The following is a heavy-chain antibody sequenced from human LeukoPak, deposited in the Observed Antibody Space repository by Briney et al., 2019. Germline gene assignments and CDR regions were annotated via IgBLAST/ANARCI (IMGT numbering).Heavy chain of an antibody. D-gene: IGHD3-10*01. V-gene: IGHV4/OR15-8*01. CDR2: IYVNGGSP. J-gene: IGHJ5*02. Sequence: SETLSLTCGVSGGSISSSNWWSWVRQPPGKGLEWIGEIYVNGGSPNYNPSLKSRVTMSIDKSKNQFSLKLNSVTAADTAVYYCARGRAGSGSYFWFDPWGQGTPVTVSS. CDR1: GGSISSSNW. CDR3: ARGRAGSGSYFWFDP.